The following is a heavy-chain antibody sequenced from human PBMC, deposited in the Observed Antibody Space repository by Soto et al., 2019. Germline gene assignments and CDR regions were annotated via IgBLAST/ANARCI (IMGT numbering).Heavy chain of an antibody. D-gene: IGHD1-7*01. CDR3: ARESGDNWDYEAY. V-gene: IGHV4-34*01. Sequence: SETLSLTCAVYGGSFSGHYWTWIRQPPGKGLEWIGEINHSGSTNYNPPLKSRVTISVDTSKNQFSLKLSSVAAADTAVYYCARESGDNWDYEAYWGQGTPVTVSS. CDR1: GGSFSGHY. J-gene: IGHJ4*02. CDR2: INHSGST.